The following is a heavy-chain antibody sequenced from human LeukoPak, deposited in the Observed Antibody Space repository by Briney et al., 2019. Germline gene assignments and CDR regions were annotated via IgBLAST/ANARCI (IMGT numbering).Heavy chain of an antibody. CDR3: ARVPDFVARPCDS. D-gene: IGHD2-21*01. V-gene: IGHV4-34*01. J-gene: IGHJ4*02. CDR1: GGSFSGNY. CDR2: SSPTGDIT. Sequence: TETLSLTCAVYGGSFSGNYWTLIRQTPGRGLEWIGESSPTGDITGYNPSLKGRATISVDSSKNQFSLKLTSVTAADTGVYYCARVPDFVARPCDSWGPGTLVTVSS.